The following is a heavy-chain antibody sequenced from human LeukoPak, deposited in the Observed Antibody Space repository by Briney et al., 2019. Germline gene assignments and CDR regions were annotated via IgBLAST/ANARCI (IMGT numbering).Heavy chain of an antibody. CDR1: GFIFSNYA. CDR3: VKGKGIAVTSLDY. V-gene: IGHV3-64D*06. CDR2: ISSNGGST. Sequence: GGSLRLSCSASGFIFSNYAMHWVRQAPGKGLEYVSAISSNGGSTYYADSVKGRFTITRDNSKNTLYLQMSSLRAEDTAVYYCVKGKGIAVTSLDYWGQGTLVTVSS. D-gene: IGHD6-19*01. J-gene: IGHJ4*02.